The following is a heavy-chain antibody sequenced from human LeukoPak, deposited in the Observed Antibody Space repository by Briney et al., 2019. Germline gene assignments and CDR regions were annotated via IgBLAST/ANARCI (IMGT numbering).Heavy chain of an antibody. Sequence: QSEGSLRLSCAASGFTFSSYGMHWVRQAPGKGLEWVAFIRYDGSNKYYADSVKGRFTISRDNAKNSLYLQMKSLRAEDTAVYYCARDPYSGYDLQAFDYWGQGTLVTVSS. V-gene: IGHV3-30*02. CDR2: IRYDGSNK. CDR3: ARDPYSGYDLQAFDY. CDR1: GFTFSSYG. D-gene: IGHD5-12*01. J-gene: IGHJ4*02.